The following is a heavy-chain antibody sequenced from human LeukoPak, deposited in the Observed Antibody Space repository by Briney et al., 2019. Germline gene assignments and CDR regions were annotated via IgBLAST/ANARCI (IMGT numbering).Heavy chain of an antibody. CDR3: ARCEASSTSCRLFDY. CDR1: GFTFSDYY. V-gene: IGHV3-11*01. CDR2: ISSSGSTI. J-gene: IGHJ4*02. D-gene: IGHD2-2*01. Sequence: PGGSLRLSCAASGFTFSDYYMSWIRQAPGKGLEWVSYISSSGSTIYYADSVKGRFTISRDNAKNSLYLQMNSLRAEDTAVYYCARCEASSTSCRLFDYWGQGTLVTVSS.